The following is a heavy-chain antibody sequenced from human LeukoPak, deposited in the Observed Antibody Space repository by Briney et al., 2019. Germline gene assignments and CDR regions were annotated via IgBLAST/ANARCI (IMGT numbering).Heavy chain of an antibody. V-gene: IGHV4-39*01. CDR2: IYYRGST. J-gene: IGHJ4*02. Sequence: SETLSLTCTVSGGSISSSSDSWGWIRQPPGKGLEWIGNIYYRGSTYYNPPLKSRVTISVDTSKNQFSLNLSSVTAADTAVYYCARGPWGFQVSDYWDQGTLVTVSS. CDR3: ARGPWGFQVSDY. D-gene: IGHD7-27*01. CDR1: GGSISSSSDS.